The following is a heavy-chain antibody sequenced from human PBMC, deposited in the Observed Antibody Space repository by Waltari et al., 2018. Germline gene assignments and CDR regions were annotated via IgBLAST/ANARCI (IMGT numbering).Heavy chain of an antibody. D-gene: IGHD5-12*01. Sequence: QLQLQESGPGLVKPSETLSLTCTVSGSSISSSSYYWGWIRQPPGKGLEWIGSIYYSGSTYYNPSLKSRVTISVDTSKNQFSLKLSSVTAADTAVYYCARVGLLVGYGYWGQGTLVTVSS. CDR3: ARVGLLVGYGY. CDR2: IYYSGST. J-gene: IGHJ4*02. V-gene: IGHV4-39*07. CDR1: GSSISSSSYY.